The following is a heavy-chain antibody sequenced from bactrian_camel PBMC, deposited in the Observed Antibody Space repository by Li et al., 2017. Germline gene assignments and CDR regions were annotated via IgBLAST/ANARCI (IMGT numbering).Heavy chain of an antibody. CDR3: AGRTDGNCGVWYLTTTSAFQY. V-gene: IGHV3S53*01. J-gene: IGHJ4*01. D-gene: IGHD3*01. Sequence: HVQLVESGGGSVQAGGSLTLSCRASTPQRCMGWFRQTPGTEREGIAAIYFTTTGTTKYADSVKGRFTISQDNAKNTVYLQMNSLKPEDTAMYYCAGRTDGNCGVWYLTTTSAFQYWGQGTQVTVS. CDR2: IYFTTTGTT. CDR1: TPQRC.